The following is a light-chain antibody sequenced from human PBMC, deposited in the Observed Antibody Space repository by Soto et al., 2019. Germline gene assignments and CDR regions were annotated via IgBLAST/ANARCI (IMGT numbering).Light chain of an antibody. J-gene: IGKJ1*01. V-gene: IGKV3-15*01. CDR3: QQRTKWRT. Sequence: EIVMTQSPATLSVSPGEGATLSCRASQNIRSKLAWYQQKPGQAPRLLISGASTRATGIPVRFGGSGFGTDYTLTISSLEPEDFAVYYCQQRTKWRTFGQGTKVDIK. CDR2: GAS. CDR1: QNIRSK.